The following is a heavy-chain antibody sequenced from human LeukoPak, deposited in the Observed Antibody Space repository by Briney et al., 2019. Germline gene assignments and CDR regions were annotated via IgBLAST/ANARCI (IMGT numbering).Heavy chain of an antibody. CDR2: IKSKTDGGTT. J-gene: IGHJ4*02. Sequence: GGSLRLSCAASGFTFSNAWMSWVRQAPGKGLEWIGRIKSKTDGGTTDYAAPVKGRSTISRDDSKNTLYLQMNSLRDDDSAVYYCVRGANFDYWGQGALVTVSS. CDR3: VRGANFDY. CDR1: GFTFSNAW. V-gene: IGHV3-15*05.